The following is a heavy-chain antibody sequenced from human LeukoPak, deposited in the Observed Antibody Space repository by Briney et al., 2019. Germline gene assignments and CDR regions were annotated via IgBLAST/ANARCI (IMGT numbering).Heavy chain of an antibody. CDR2: IYYSGST. D-gene: IGHD2-2*01. CDR3: ASPSAVYCSSTSCYSDDY. Sequence: SETLSLTCTVSGGSISSSSYYWGWIRQPPGKGLEWIGSIYYSGSTYYNPSLKSRVIISVDTSKNQFSLKLSSVTAADTAVYYCASPSAVYCSSTSCYSDDYWGQGTLVTVSS. CDR1: GGSISSSSYY. J-gene: IGHJ4*02. V-gene: IGHV4-39*01.